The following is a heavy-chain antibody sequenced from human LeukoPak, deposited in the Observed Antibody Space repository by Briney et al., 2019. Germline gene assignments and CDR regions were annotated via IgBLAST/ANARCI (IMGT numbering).Heavy chain of an antibody. J-gene: IGHJ4*02. V-gene: IGHV3-23*01. CDR1: GFTFSIYA. Sequence: PGGSLRLSCAASGFTFSIYATSWVRQAPGKGLEWVSVISEIDDSTYYADSVKGRFTISRDNSKSTVYLQMNSLRAEDTAVYYCARGGSYFDYWGQGALVTVSS. D-gene: IGHD1-26*01. CDR3: ARGGSYFDY. CDR2: ISEIDDST.